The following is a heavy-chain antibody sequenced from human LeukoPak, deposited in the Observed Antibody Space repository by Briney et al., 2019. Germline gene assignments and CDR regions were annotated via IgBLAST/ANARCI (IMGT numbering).Heavy chain of an antibody. J-gene: IGHJ4*02. V-gene: IGHV4-34*01. Sequence: SETLSLTCAVYGGSFSGYYWSWTRQPPGKGLEWIGEINHSGSTNYNPSLKSRVTISVDTSKNQFSLKLSSVTAADTAVYYCARGPSTYYYDSSGYYPYYWGQGTLVTVSS. CDR3: ARGPSTYYYDSSGYYPYY. CDR1: GGSFSGYY. D-gene: IGHD3-22*01. CDR2: INHSGST.